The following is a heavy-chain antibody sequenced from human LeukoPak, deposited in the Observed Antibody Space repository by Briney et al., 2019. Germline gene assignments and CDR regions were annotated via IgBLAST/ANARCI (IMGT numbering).Heavy chain of an antibody. CDR1: GFTFSSYA. V-gene: IGHV3-30*04. CDR2: ISYDGSNK. CDR3: ARNGGVRGWRAFDI. J-gene: IGHJ3*02. Sequence: GGSLRLSCAASGFTFSSYAMHWVRQAPGKGLEWVAVISYDGSNKYYADSVKGRFTISRGNSKNTLYLQMNSLRAEDTAVYYCARNGGVRGWRAFDIWGQGTMVTVSS. D-gene: IGHD3-10*01.